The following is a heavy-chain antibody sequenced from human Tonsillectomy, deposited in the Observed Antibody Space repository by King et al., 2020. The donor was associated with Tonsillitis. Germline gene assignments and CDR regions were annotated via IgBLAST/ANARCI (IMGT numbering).Heavy chain of an antibody. CDR2: IYWDDDK. V-gene: IGHV2-5*02. D-gene: IGHD3-10*01. CDR3: AHEAIQPERPPITRVRGNWYFDL. J-gene: IGHJ2*01. Sequence: TLKESGPTVVKPTQTLTLTCTFSGFSLNTGGVGVGWIRQPPGKALEWLALIYWDDDKRYSPSLHSRLTITKDTSKNRVFLRMTNMDPVDTDTYYCAHEAIQPERPPITRVRGNWYFDLWGRGTLVSVSS. CDR1: GFSLNTGGVG.